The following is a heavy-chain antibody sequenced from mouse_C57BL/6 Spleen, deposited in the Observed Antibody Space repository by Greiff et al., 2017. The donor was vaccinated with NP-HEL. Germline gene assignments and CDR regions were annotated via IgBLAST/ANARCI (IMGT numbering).Heavy chain of an antibody. Sequence: DVKLVESGGGLVKPGGSLKLSCAASGFTFSSYTMSWVRQTPEKRLEWVATISGGGGNTYYPDSVKGRFTISRDNAKNTLYLQMSSLRSEDTALYYCARRNWFDYWGQGTTLTVSS. CDR2: ISGGGGNT. V-gene: IGHV5-9*01. CDR1: GFTFSSYT. CDR3: ARRNWFDY. J-gene: IGHJ2*01. D-gene: IGHD4-1*01.